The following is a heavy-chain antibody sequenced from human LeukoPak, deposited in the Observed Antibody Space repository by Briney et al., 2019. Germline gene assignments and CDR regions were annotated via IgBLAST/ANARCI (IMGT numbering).Heavy chain of an antibody. J-gene: IGHJ5*02. D-gene: IGHD3-10*01. Sequence: ASVKVSCKASGYTFTSYGISCVRQAPGQGLEWMGWIIAYNGNTNYAQKLQGRVTMTTDTSTSTAYMELRSLRSDDTAVYYCAKTNILLYGDQTNWFDPWGQGTLVTVSS. CDR2: IIAYNGNT. CDR3: AKTNILLYGDQTNWFDP. CDR1: GYTFTSYG. V-gene: IGHV1-18*01.